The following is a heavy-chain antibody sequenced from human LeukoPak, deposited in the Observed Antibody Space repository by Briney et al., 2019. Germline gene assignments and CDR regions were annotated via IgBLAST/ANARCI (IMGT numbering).Heavy chain of an antibody. CDR2: INPSGGST. CDR3: AREGNVDIVATIDFDY. Sequence: SCKASXYTFTSYYMHWVRQAPGQGLEWMGIINPSGGSTYYAQKFQGRVTMTRDTSTSTVYMELSSLRSEDTAVYYCAREGNVDIVATIDFDYWGQGTLVAVSS. CDR1: XYTFTSYY. J-gene: IGHJ4*02. D-gene: IGHD5-12*01. V-gene: IGHV1-46*01.